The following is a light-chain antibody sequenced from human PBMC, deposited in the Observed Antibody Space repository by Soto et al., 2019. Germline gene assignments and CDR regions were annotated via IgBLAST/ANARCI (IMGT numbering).Light chain of an antibody. CDR3: QLSDSSLT. V-gene: IGKV1-39*01. J-gene: IGKJ5*01. Sequence: DIQMTQSPSSLSASVGDRVAITSRASHNINTYLNWYQQRPGKAPRLLIYAASSVQGGVPSRFSGSGSGTDFTLTISSLQPEDFATYYCQLSDSSLTFGQGTRLEI. CDR2: AAS. CDR1: HNINTY.